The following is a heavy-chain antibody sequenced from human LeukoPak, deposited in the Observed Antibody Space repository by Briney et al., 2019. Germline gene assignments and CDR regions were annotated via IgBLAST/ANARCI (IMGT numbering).Heavy chain of an antibody. V-gene: IGHV3-15*01. CDR3: TRDRGLGIPGTRFDY. J-gene: IGHJ4*01. CDR2: IKSKIDGGTA. CDR1: GFTFSDAY. D-gene: IGHD2-2*01. Sequence: PGGSLRHSCAASGFTFSDAYMSWVGQAPGKGLEWVGRIKSKIDGGTAQYAAPVKGRFTISSDDSKNTVYLQTSSLKTEDTAVYYCTRDRGLGIPGTRFDYWGQGTPVTVSS.